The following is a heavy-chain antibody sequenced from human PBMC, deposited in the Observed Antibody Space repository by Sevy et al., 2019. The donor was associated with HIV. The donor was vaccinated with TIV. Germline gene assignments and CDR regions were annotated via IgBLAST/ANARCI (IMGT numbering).Heavy chain of an antibody. Sequence: GGSLRLSCAASGFTFSSYEMNWVRQAPGKGLEWVSYISSSGSTIYYADSVKGRFTISRDNAKNSLYLQMNSLRAEDTAVYYCAHTDCSSTNESFDIWGQGTMVTVSS. CDR2: ISSSGSTI. CDR1: GFTFSSYE. V-gene: IGHV3-48*03. D-gene: IGHD2-2*01. CDR3: AHTDCSSTNESFDI. J-gene: IGHJ3*02.